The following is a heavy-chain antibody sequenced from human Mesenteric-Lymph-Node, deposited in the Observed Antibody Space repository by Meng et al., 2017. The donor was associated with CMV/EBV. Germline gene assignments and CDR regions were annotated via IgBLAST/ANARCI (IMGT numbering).Heavy chain of an antibody. Sequence: ETLSLTCSVSDDSISSYYWSWIRQPPGKGLEWIGYIYYSGSTNYNPSLKSRVTMSVDTSKNQFSLKLSSVTAADTAVYYCARNIWGSSGSWTYDYWGQGTLVTVSS. CDR1: DDSISSYY. J-gene: IGHJ4*02. CDR3: ARNIWGSSGSWTYDY. D-gene: IGHD3-22*01. V-gene: IGHV4-59*01. CDR2: IYYSGST.